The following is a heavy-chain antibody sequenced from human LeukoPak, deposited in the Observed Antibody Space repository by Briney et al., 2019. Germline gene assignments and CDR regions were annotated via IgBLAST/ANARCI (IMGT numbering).Heavy chain of an antibody. CDR3: ARVSSSSRYGYYYYMDV. D-gene: IGHD6-13*01. J-gene: IGHJ6*03. V-gene: IGHV3-48*01. CDR1: GFTFSSYS. CDR2: ISSSSSTI. Sequence: GGSLRLSCAASGFTFSSYSMNWVRQAPGKGLEWVSYISSSSSTIYYADSVKGRFTISRDNAKNSLYLQMNSLRAEDTAVYYCARVSSSSRYGYYYYMDVWGKGTTVTVSS.